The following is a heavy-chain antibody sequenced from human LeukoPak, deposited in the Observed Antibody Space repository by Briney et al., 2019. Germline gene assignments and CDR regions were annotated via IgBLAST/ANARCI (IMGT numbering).Heavy chain of an antibody. CDR1: GGSISSYY. D-gene: IGHD3-22*01. CDR3: ARGRGYYDSSGYYSPLENWFDP. Sequence: SETLSLTCTVSGGSISSYYWSWIRQPPGKGLEWIGYIYYSGSTNYNPSLKSRVTISVDTSKNQFSLKLSSVTAADTAVYYCARGRGYYDSSGYYSPLENWFDPWGQGTLVTVSS. V-gene: IGHV4-59*12. J-gene: IGHJ5*02. CDR2: IYYSGST.